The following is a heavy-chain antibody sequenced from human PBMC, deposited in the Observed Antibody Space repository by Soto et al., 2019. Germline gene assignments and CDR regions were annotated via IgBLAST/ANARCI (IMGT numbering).Heavy chain of an antibody. CDR1: AFSFSDYY. CDR3: ARAPLGGGYYGMDV. Sequence: GSLRLSSAASAFSFSDYYMSWIRQAPGKGLEWVSYIISSGSTIYYADSVKGRFTISRDNAKNSLYQQMNSLRAEDRALYYCARAPLGGGYYGMDVWGQGTTVTVSS. D-gene: IGHD2-15*01. CDR2: IISSGSTI. J-gene: IGHJ6*02. V-gene: IGHV3-11*01.